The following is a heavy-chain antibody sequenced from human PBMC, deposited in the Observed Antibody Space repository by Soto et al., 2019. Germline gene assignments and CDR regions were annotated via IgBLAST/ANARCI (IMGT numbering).Heavy chain of an antibody. Sequence: PSETLSLTCTVYGRSFSGYYWNWIRQPPGKGLEWIGEINHSGSTNYTPSLNSRVTISVDTSKNQFSLKLSSVTAANTAVYYCARNYYDSRSSYFDYWGQGTHVTASS. D-gene: IGHD3-22*01. CDR2: INHSGST. J-gene: IGHJ4*02. V-gene: IGHV4-34*01. CDR1: GRSFSGYY. CDR3: ARNYYDSRSSYFDY.